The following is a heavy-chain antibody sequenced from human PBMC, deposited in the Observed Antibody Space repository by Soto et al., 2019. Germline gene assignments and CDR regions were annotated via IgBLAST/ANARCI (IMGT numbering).Heavy chain of an antibody. CDR3: AKDLYYDFWSGLYYYGMDV. Sequence: PGGSLRLSCAASGFTFSSYGMHRVRQAPGKGLEWVAVISYDGSNKYYADSVKGRFTISRDNSKNTLYLQMNSLRAEDTAVYYCAKDLYYDFWSGLYYYGMDVWGHGTTVTISS. CDR2: ISYDGSNK. CDR1: GFTFSSYG. D-gene: IGHD3-3*01. V-gene: IGHV3-30*18. J-gene: IGHJ6*02.